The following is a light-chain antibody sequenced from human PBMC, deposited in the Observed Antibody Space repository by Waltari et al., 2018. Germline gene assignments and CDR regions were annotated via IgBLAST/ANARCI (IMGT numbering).Light chain of an antibody. V-gene: IGKV3-11*01. CDR1: QSVGSY. J-gene: IGKJ5*01. Sequence: ETVLTQSPDTLSLSTGERATRFCRASQSVGSYLAWYLHKPGHAPRLLMYDASTRAPGIPARFSGSGAGTDLTLTISSLEPEDFAVYYCQQRANQITFGQGTRLEIK. CDR3: QQRANQIT. CDR2: DAS.